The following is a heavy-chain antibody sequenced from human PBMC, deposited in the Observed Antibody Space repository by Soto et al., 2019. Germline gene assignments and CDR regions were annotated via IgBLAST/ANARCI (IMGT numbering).Heavy chain of an antibody. CDR1: GGSISSTGYY. CDR2: IYYSGST. CDR3: AREGSSRWEFYYYLDV. J-gene: IGHJ6*03. Sequence: PSEALSLTCAVPGGSISSTGYYRCWIRQPPGKGLEWIGYIYYSGSTNYNPSLKSRVTISVDTSKNQCALNLSSVTAADTAVYYCAREGSSRWEFYYYLDVRGKGTLLTVSS. V-gene: IGHV4-61*08. D-gene: IGHD6-19*01.